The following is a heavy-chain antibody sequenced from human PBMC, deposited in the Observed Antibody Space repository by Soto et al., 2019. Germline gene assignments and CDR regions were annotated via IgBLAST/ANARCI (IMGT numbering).Heavy chain of an antibody. D-gene: IGHD2-21*01. CDR1: GGSISSGGYS. CDR2: IYHRGST. V-gene: IGHV4-30-2*01. Sequence: QLQLQESGSGLLKPSQTLSLTCAVSGGSISSGGYSWSWIRQPPGKGLEWSGYIYHRGSTYYNPSLKRRVSTSVARTKNQFSRKLSSVPAADTAVYYWARRNVVAIDYWGQGTLVTVSS. CDR3: ARRNVVAIDY. J-gene: IGHJ4*02.